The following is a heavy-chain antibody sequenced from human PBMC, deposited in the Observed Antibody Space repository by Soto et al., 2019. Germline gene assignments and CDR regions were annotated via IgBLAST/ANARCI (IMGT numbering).Heavy chain of an antibody. V-gene: IGHV3-30*18. D-gene: IGHD1-1*01. Sequence: QVQLVESGGGVVQPGRSLRLSCAASGFTFSSYGMHWVRQAPGKGLEWVAVISYDGSNKYYADSVKGRFTISRDNSKNTLYLQMNSLRAEDTAVYYCAKGMPVQEYYGMDVWGQGTTVTVSS. J-gene: IGHJ6*02. CDR2: ISYDGSNK. CDR3: AKGMPVQEYYGMDV. CDR1: GFTFSSYG.